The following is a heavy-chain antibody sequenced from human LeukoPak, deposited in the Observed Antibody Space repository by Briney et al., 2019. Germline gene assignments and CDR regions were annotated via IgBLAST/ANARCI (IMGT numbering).Heavy chain of an antibody. Sequence: GGPLRLSCAPSEFTFSSYWMSWAPQAPGKGLEWLPNIKQDGSEKYYVDSVKGRFTISRDNAKNSLYLQMNSLRAEDTAVYYCARSGIAAAGGDFDYWGQGTLVTVSS. CDR3: ARSGIAAAGGDFDY. CDR1: EFTFSSYW. J-gene: IGHJ4*02. CDR2: IKQDGSEK. D-gene: IGHD6-13*01. V-gene: IGHV3-7*03.